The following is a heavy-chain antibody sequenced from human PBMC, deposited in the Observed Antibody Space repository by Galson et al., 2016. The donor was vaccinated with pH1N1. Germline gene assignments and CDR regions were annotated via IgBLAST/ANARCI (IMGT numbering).Heavy chain of an antibody. CDR1: GGPITSGIYF. J-gene: IGHJ5*02. CDR2: IYSSGNT. Sequence: TLSLTCSVSGGPITSGIYFWGWIRQPAGKGLEWIGLIYSSGNTNYNPSLKSRVTISADASKHQFSLKLPSVTAADTALYYCVRGGEVVLLSGNPHNWFDPWGQGTLVTVSS. D-gene: IGHD2-15*01. V-gene: IGHV4-61*02. CDR3: VRGGEVVLLSGNPHNWFDP.